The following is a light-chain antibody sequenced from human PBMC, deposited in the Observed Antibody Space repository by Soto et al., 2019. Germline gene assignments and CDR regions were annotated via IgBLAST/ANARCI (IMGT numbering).Light chain of an antibody. J-gene: IGKJ4*01. CDR2: GVN. Sequence: DIRMTQSPSSLSASVGDRVTITCRSSQSIFSYLSWYQQKPGTAPKLLIYGVNNLESGVPSRFSGSGSGTDFTLTISSLQPVDSATYYCQESYSEYAFTFGGGTRVEI. CDR1: QSIFSY. CDR3: QESYSEYAFT. V-gene: IGKV1-39*01.